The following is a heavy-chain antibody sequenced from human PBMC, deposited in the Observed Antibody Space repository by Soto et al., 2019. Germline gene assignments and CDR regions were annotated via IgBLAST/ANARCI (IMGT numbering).Heavy chain of an antibody. D-gene: IGHD2-15*01. CDR3: ARDGGYCSGGSCASEYYFDY. V-gene: IGHV3-21*01. CDR2: ISSSSSYI. CDR1: GFPFSSYS. J-gene: IGHJ4*02. Sequence: GGSLRLSCAASGFPFSSYSMNWVRQAPGKGLEWVSSISSSSSYIYYADSVKGRFTISRDNAKNSLYLQMNSLRAEDTAVYYCARDGGYCSGGSCASEYYFDYWGQGTLVTVSS.